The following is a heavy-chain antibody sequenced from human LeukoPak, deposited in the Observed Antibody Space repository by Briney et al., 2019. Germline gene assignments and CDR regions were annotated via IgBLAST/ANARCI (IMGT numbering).Heavy chain of an antibody. J-gene: IGHJ4*02. V-gene: IGHV4-4*07. D-gene: IGHD6-19*01. CDR1: GGSISSYY. Sequence: SETLSLTCTVSGGSISSYYWSWIRQPAGKGLEWIGRIYTSGSTNYNPSLKSRVTMSVETSKNQFSLKLSSVTAADTAVYYCARGGAVAGYYYFDYWGQGTLVTVSS. CDR2: IYTSGST. CDR3: ARGGAVAGYYYFDY.